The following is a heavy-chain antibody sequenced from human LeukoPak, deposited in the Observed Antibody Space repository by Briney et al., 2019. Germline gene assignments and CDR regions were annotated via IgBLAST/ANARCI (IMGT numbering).Heavy chain of an antibody. V-gene: IGHV3-23*01. CDR1: GFSFSTYA. J-gene: IGHJ4*02. CDR3: AKDFGWPFDY. CDR2: TSGNGAKT. D-gene: IGHD6-19*01. Sequence: PGGSLRLSCAASGFSFSTYALSWVRQAPGKGLEWVSATSGNGAKTYCADSVRGRFTISRDNSKNTLYLQMNSLRAEDTAVYYCAKDFGWPFDYWGQGTLVTASS.